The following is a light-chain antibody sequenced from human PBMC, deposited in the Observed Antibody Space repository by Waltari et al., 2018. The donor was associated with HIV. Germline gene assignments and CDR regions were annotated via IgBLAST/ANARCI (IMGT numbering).Light chain of an antibody. J-gene: IGKJ2*01. CDR2: GAS. V-gene: IGKV1-39*01. Sequence: DIQITQSPLCLSASVGDRVTITCRTNQNICNYLNWYLHKPGTAPKLLIFGASSLQGWVPSRFSGAGSGTDYFLTISNLQLEDFGIYYCQQSYNSPPTFGRGTKLEL. CDR3: QQSYNSPPT. CDR1: QNICNY.